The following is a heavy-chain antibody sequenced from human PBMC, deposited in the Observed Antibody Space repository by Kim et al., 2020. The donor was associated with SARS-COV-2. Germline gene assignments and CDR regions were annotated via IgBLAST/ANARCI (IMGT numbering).Heavy chain of an antibody. J-gene: IGHJ6*02. D-gene: IGHD3-10*01. CDR1: GGSISSSSYY. CDR3: ARDRIRITMVRGVTPYYYGMDV. CDR2: IYYSGST. Sequence: SETLSLTCTVSGGSISSSSYYWGWIRQPPGKGLEWIGSIYYSGSTYYNPSLKSRVTISVDTSKNQFSLKLSSVTAADTAVYYCARDRIRITMVRGVTPYYYGMDVWGQGTTVTVSS. V-gene: IGHV4-39*07.